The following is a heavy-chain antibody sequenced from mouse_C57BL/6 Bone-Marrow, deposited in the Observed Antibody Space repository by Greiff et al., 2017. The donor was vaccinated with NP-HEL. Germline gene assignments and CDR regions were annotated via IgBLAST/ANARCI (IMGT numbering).Heavy chain of an antibody. V-gene: IGHV2-2*01. CDR3: ARALYYPVYFYV. D-gene: IGHD1-1*01. CDR1: GFSLTSYG. Sequence: QVQLQQSGPGLVQPSQSLSITCTVSGFSLTSYGVHWVRQSPGKGLEWLGVIWSGGSTAYYAAFISRLSISKENSKSQVFVKMNSLRADDAAIYYCARALYYPVYFYVWGTGTTVTVSS. CDR2: IWSGGST. J-gene: IGHJ1*03.